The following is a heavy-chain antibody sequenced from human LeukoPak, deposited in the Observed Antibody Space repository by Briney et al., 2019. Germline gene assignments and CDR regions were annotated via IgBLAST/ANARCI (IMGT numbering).Heavy chain of an antibody. CDR1: GFTFSSYA. J-gene: IGHJ4*02. CDR2: ISGNGAST. Sequence: GGSLRLSCAASGFTFSSYAMHWVRQAPGKGLEWVSTISGNGASTYYADSVKGRFTISRDNSNNTLYLHLHSLRAEDAAVYYCAKDGLWFGESQYYFDYWGQGTLVTVSS. V-gene: IGHV3-23*01. CDR3: AKDGLWFGESQYYFDY. D-gene: IGHD3-10*01.